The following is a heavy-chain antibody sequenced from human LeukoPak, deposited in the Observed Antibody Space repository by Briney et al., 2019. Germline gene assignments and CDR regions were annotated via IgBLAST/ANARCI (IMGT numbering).Heavy chain of an antibody. J-gene: IGHJ4*02. CDR1: GFPFRSNS. D-gene: IGHD2-15*01. Sequence: HPGGPRDLSGQPPGFPFRSNSRTGVRRPPGRGRGWVSYITSDSVTMFYADSVKGRFTASRDNAENSMYLQMNSLRAEDTAVYYCAKERKLLPFDYWGQGTLVTVSS. CDR2: ITSDSVTM. V-gene: IGHV3-48*01. CDR3: AKERKLLPFDY.